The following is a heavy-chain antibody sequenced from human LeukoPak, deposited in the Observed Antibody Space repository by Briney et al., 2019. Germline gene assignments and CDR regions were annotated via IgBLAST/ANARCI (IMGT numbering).Heavy chain of an antibody. J-gene: IGHJ2*01. CDR3: ARGRSGWYGGYFDL. CDR1: GGSIGSYY. CDR2: IYYSGST. D-gene: IGHD6-19*01. Sequence: SETLSLTCTVSGGSIGSYYWSWIRQPPGKGLEWIGYIYYSGSTNYNPSLKSRATISVDTSKNQFSLKLSSVTAADTAVYYCARGRSGWYGGYFDLWGRGTLVTVSS. V-gene: IGHV4-59*01.